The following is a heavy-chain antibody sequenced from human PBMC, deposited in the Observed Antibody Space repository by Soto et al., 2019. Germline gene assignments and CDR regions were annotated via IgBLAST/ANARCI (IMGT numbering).Heavy chain of an antibody. CDR3: ARGDRPARWLETYYFDY. CDR2: INPSGGST. D-gene: IGHD6-19*01. J-gene: IGHJ4*02. V-gene: IGHV1-46*01. Sequence: ASVKVSCKASGYTFTSYYMHWVRQAPGQGLEWMGIINPSGGSTSYAQKFQGRVTMTRDTSTSTVYMELSSLRSEDTAVYYCARGDRPARWLETYYFDYWGQGTLVTISS. CDR1: GYTFTSYY.